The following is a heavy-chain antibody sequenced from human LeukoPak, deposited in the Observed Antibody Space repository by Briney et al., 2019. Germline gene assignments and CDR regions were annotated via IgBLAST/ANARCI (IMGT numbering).Heavy chain of an antibody. Sequence: GASVKVSCNASGYTFTSYAMHWVRQAPGQRLEWMGWINAGNGNTKYSQKFQGRVTITRDTSASTAYMELSSLRSEDTAVYYCARGDIVVVPAASPYDYWGQGTLVTVSS. J-gene: IGHJ4*02. CDR2: INAGNGNT. D-gene: IGHD2-2*01. V-gene: IGHV1-3*01. CDR3: ARGDIVVVPAASPYDY. CDR1: GYTFTSYA.